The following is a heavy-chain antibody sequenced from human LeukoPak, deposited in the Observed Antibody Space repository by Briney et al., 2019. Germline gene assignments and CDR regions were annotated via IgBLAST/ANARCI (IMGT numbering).Heavy chain of an antibody. Sequence: GGSLRLSCAASGFIFSSYAMSWVRQAPGKGLEWVPAISGSGGSTYYADSVKGRFTISRDNSKNTLYLQMNSLRAEDTAVYYCAKSHINYYDSSGCFDYWGQGTLVTVSS. V-gene: IGHV3-23*01. J-gene: IGHJ4*02. CDR1: GFIFSSYA. CDR3: AKSHINYYDSSGCFDY. CDR2: ISGSGGST. D-gene: IGHD3-22*01.